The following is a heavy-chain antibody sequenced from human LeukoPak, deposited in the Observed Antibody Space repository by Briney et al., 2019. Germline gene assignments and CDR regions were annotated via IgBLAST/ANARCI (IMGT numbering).Heavy chain of an antibody. J-gene: IGHJ5*02. CDR2: IYYSGST. V-gene: IGHV4-59*08. Sequence: SETLSLTCTVSGGSISSYYWSWIRQPPGKGLEWIGYIYYSGSTNYNPSLKSRVTISVDTSKNQFSLKLSSVTAADTAVYYCARGLRTNWFDPWGQGTLVTVSS. D-gene: IGHD3-22*01. CDR3: ARGLRTNWFDP. CDR1: GGSISSYY.